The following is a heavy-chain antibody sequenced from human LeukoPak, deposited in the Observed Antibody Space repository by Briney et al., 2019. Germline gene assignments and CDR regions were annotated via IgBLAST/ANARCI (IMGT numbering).Heavy chain of an antibody. J-gene: IGHJ3*01. CDR3: AKDLSIAVAGDAFDF. Sequence: PGGSLRLSCAASGFTFDDYAMHWVRQAPGKGLEWVSGISWNSGSIGYADSVKGRFTISRDNAKNSLYLQMNSLRAEDTALYYCAKDLSIAVAGDAFDFWGQGTMVTVSS. CDR2: ISWNSGSI. D-gene: IGHD6-19*01. V-gene: IGHV3-9*01. CDR1: GFTFDDYA.